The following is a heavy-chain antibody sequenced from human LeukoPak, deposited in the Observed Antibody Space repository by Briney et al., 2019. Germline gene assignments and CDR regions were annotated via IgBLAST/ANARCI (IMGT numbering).Heavy chain of an antibody. CDR3: ARLPGVRGVMNWFDP. CDR2: IYPGNSDT. Sequence: GESLKISCKGSGYSFTSYWIGWVRQMPGKGLEWMGIIYPGNSDTRYSPSFQGQVTISADKSISTAYLQWSSLKASDTAMYYCARLPGVRGVMNWFDPWGQGTLVTVSS. D-gene: IGHD3-10*01. J-gene: IGHJ5*02. CDR1: GYSFTSYW. V-gene: IGHV5-51*01.